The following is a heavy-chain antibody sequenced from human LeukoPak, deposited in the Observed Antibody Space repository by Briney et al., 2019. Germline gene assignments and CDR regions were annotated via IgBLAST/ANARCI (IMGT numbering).Heavy chain of an antibody. CDR1: GGTFSSYT. V-gene: IGHV1-69*02. Sequence: SVKVSCKASGGTFSSYTISWVRQAPGQGLEWMGRIIPILGIANYAQKFQGRVTITADKSTSTAYMELSSLRSEDTAVYYCARVGRNYYDSSGYLNPPYFDYWGQGTLVTVSS. D-gene: IGHD3-22*01. CDR2: IIPILGIA. J-gene: IGHJ4*02. CDR3: ARVGRNYYDSSGYLNPPYFDY.